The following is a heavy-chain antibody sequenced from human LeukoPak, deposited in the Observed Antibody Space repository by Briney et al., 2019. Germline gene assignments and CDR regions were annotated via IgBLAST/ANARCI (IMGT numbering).Heavy chain of an antibody. CDR3: AKDPGGEMVYFDY. D-gene: IGHD2-8*02. Sequence: PGGSLRLSCATSGFTFTSNGMHWVRQAPGKGLEWVSFIRYDGRNKYYADSVKGRFTISRDDSKNTLYLQMNSLRPEDTAVYYCAKDPGGEMVYFDYWGQGTLVTVSS. V-gene: IGHV3-30*02. CDR2: IRYDGRNK. J-gene: IGHJ4*02. CDR1: GFTFTSNG.